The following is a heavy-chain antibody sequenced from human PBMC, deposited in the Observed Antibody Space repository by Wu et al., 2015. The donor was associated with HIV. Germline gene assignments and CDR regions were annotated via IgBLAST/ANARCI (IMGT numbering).Heavy chain of an antibody. Sequence: QVQLVQSGAEVKKPGASVKVSCKASGYTFTSYGISWVRQAPGQGLEWMGWISTYNGDTKYAQKLQGRVTMTTDTSTSTTYMELRSLRSDDSAVYYCARLRRAGGRQLRIGGWWFDPVGPGIPWSTVSS. J-gene: IGHJ5*02. D-gene: IGHD7-27*01. V-gene: IGHV1-18*01. CDR1: GYTFTSYG. CDR3: ARLRRAGGRQLRIGGWWFDP. CDR2: ISTYNGDT.